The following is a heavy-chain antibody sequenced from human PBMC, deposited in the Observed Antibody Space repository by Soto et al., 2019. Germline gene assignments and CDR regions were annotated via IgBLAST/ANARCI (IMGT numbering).Heavy chain of an antibody. CDR3: ASYQDMVRGVITYFDY. CDR2: IYYSGST. CDR1: GGSISSSSYY. V-gene: IGHV4-39*01. J-gene: IGHJ4*02. D-gene: IGHD3-10*01. Sequence: PSETLSLTCTVSGGSISSSSYYWGWIRQPPGKGLEWIGSIYYSGSTYYNPSLKSRVTISVDTSKNQFSLKLSSVTAADTAVYYCASYQDMVRGVITYFDYWGQGTLVTVSS.